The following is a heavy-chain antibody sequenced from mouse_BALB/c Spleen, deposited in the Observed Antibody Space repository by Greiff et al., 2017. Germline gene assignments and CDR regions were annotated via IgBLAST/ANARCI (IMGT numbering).Heavy chain of an antibody. V-gene: IGHV10-3*03. J-gene: IGHJ1*01. CDR1: GFTFNTYA. Sequence: EVQLVESGGGLVQPKGSLKLSCAASGFTFNTYAMHWVCQAPGKGLEWVVRIRSKSNNYATYYADSVKDRFTISRDDSQSMLYLQMNNLKTEDTAMYYCVRDGNYGYFDVWGAGTTVTVSS. CDR3: VRDGNYGYFDV. D-gene: IGHD2-1*01. CDR2: IRSKSNNYAT.